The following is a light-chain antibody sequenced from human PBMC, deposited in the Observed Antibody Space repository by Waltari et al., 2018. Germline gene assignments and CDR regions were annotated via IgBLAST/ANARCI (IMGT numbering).Light chain of an antibody. V-gene: IGKV3-15*01. CDR2: GAS. Sequence: EIVMTQSPATLSVSPGERATLSCRASQSVSSNLAWYQQKPGQAPRRLIYGASTRATGIPARFSGSGSGTEFTLTISSLQSEDFAVYYCQQYNNWPLPTFGQGTKLEIK. CDR1: QSVSSN. CDR3: QQYNNWPLPT. J-gene: IGKJ2*01.